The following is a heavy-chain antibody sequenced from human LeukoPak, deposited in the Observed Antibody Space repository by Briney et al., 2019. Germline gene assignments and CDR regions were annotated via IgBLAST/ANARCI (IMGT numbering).Heavy chain of an antibody. CDR1: TFTVSTNY. CDR3: ARGGQWLRFDY. V-gene: IGHV3-66*01. CDR2: IYTGGGP. Sequence: GGSLRLSCAASTFTVSTNYMTWVRQAPGKGLEWVSMIYTGGGPYYADSVKGRFTISRDNSKNTLNLQMNSLRAEDTAVYYCARGGQWLRFDYWGQGSLVTVSS. D-gene: IGHD6-19*01. J-gene: IGHJ4*02.